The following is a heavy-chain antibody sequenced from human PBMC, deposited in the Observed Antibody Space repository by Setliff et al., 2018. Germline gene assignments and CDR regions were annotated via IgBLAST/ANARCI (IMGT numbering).Heavy chain of an antibody. J-gene: IGHJ6*03. CDR3: ARMSGFQYIDV. Sequence: SETLSLTCAAYGGTFSDYHWTWIRQSPEKGLEWIGEINHRGSTNYNPSLKSRVTISLDTSKNQFSLSLTSGTAEDTAVYYCARMSGFQYIDVWDKGTTVTVSS. CDR2: INHRGST. V-gene: IGHV4-34*01. D-gene: IGHD3-3*01. CDR1: GGTFSDYH.